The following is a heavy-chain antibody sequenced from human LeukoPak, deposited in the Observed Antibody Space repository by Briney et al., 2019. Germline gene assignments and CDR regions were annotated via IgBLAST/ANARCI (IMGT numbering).Heavy chain of an antibody. CDR1: GFTVSSNY. CDR3: ASCGGDCSRLYFDY. J-gene: IGHJ4*02. CDR2: IYSGGST. V-gene: IGHV3-53*01. D-gene: IGHD2-21*02. Sequence: GGSLRLSCAASGFTVSSNYMSWVRQAPGKGLEWVSVIYSGGSTYYADSVKGRFTISRENSKNTLYLQMNSLRAEDTAVYYCASCGGDCSRLYFDYWGQGTLVTVSS.